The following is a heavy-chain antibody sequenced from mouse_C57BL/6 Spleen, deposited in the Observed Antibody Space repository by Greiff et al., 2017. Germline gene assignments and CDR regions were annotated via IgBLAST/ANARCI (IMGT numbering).Heavy chain of an antibody. D-gene: IGHD4-1*01. CDR2: IRNKANGYTT. CDR3: ARYPQTGFDY. CDR1: GFTFTDYY. J-gene: IGHJ2*01. Sequence: EVQLVESGGGLVQPGGSLSLSCAASGFTFTDYYMSWVRQPPGKALEWLGFIRNKANGYTTEYSASVKGRFTISRDNSQSILYLQMNALRAEDSATYYCARYPQTGFDYWGQGTTLTVSS. V-gene: IGHV7-3*01.